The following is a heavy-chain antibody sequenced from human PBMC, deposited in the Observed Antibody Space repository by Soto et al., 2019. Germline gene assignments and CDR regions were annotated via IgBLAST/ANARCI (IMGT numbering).Heavy chain of an antibody. V-gene: IGHV1-46*03. CDR1: GYTFTSYY. CDR3: ARGGGIVVVSAPYDH. CDR2: INPSGGYT. J-gene: IGHJ4*02. Sequence: QVQLVQSGAEVKKPGASVKVSCKASGYTFTSYYMNWVRQAPGQGLEWLGIINPSGGYTTYAQRFLCEVSLTSDTSTGTVHMELGSLSSDDTAVYYCARGGGIVVVSAPYDHWGQGTLVTFSS. D-gene: IGHD2-21*02.